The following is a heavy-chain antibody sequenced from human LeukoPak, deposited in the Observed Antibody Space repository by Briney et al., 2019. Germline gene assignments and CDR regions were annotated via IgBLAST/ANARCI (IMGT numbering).Heavy chain of an antibody. V-gene: IGHV4-34*01. J-gene: IGHJ4*02. CDR1: GGSFSGYY. Sequence: SETLSLTCAVYGGSFSGYYWSWLRQPPGKGLEWIGEINHSGSTNYNPSLKSRVTISVDTSKNQFSLKLSSVTAADTAVYYCARAFPRIGYSYGSPGLDYWGQGTLVTVSS. D-gene: IGHD5-18*01. CDR2: INHSGST. CDR3: ARAFPRIGYSYGSPGLDY.